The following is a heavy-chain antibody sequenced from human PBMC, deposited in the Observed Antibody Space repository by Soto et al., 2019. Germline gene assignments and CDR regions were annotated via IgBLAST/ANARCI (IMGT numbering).Heavy chain of an antibody. CDR1: GFTFSNAW. V-gene: IGHV3-15*01. J-gene: IGHJ6*03. Sequence: GGSLRLSCAASGFTFSNAWMSWVRQAPGKGLEWVGRIKSKKDGGTTYYAAPVKGRFTITRDDSKNRLYLQMNSLKTEDTAVYYCTTDFYTVTIYYYYMDVWGKGTTVTVSS. CDR2: IKSKKDGGTT. D-gene: IGHD4-17*01. CDR3: TTDFYTVTIYYYYMDV.